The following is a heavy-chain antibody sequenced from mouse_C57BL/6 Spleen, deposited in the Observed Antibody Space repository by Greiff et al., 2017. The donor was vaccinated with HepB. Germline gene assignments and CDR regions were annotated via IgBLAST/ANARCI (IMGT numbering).Heavy chain of an antibody. V-gene: IGHV1-55*01. D-gene: IGHD1-1*01. J-gene: IGHJ2*01. CDR3: ARVAGDITTVVATRYYFDY. Sequence: QVQLQQSGAELVKPGASVKMSCKASGYTFTSYWITWVKQRPGQGLEWMGDIYPGSGSTNYNEKFKSKATLTVDTSSSTAYMQLSSLTSEDSAVYYCARVAGDITTVVATRYYFDYWGQGTTLTVSS. CDR2: IYPGSGST. CDR1: GYTFTSYW.